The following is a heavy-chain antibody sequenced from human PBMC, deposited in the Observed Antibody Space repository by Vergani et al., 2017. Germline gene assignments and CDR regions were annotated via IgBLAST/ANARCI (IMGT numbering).Heavy chain of an antibody. CDR3: AKDASDDYDSLTGYYSSVNWFDP. J-gene: IGHJ5*02. D-gene: IGHD3-9*01. Sequence: QVQLVESGGGVVQPGGSLRLSCAASGFTFSSYGMHWVRQAPGKGLEWVAFIRYDGSNKYYADSVKGRFTISRDNSKSTLYMQMNRLRAEDTAVYYCAKDASDDYDSLTGYYSSVNWFDPWGQGTLVTVSS. CDR2: IRYDGSNK. CDR1: GFTFSSYG. V-gene: IGHV3-30*02.